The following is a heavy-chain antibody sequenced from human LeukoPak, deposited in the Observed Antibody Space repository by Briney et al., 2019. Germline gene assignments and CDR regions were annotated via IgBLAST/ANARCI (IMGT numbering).Heavy chain of an antibody. CDR1: GGSISSYY. J-gene: IGHJ6*02. Sequence: SETLSLTCTVSGGSISSYYWSWIRQPPGKGLEWIGYIYYSGSTNYNPSLKSRVTISVDTSKNQFSLKLSSVTAVDTAVYYCARANAGRRGYLYGMDVWGQGTTVTVSS. CDR3: ARANAGRRGYLYGMDV. CDR2: IYYSGST. V-gene: IGHV4-59*08. D-gene: IGHD5-12*01.